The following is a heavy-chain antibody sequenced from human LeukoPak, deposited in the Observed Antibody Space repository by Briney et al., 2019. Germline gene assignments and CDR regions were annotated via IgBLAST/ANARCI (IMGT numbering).Heavy chain of an antibody. CDR1: GFTFSSYA. Sequence: GGSLRLSCAASGFTFSSYAMHWVRQAPGKGLEWVAVISYDGSNKYYADSVKGRFTISRDNSKNTLYLQMNSLRAEDTAVYYCAGDRETVTTYYFDYWGQGTLVTVSS. D-gene: IGHD4-11*01. J-gene: IGHJ4*02. V-gene: IGHV3-30*04. CDR2: ISYDGSNK. CDR3: AGDRETVTTYYFDY.